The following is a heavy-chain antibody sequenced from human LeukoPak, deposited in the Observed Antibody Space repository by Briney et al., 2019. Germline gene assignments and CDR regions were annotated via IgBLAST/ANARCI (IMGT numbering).Heavy chain of an antibody. CDR1: GYSYTGYY. Sequence: ASVKVSCKASGYSYTGYYMHWVRQAPGQGLEWMGWINPNSGDRKYAQNFQGRVTMTRDTSISSAYMELSRLRSDDTAVYYCARDQSPFDYWGPGNLVTVSS. V-gene: IGHV1-2*02. CDR3: ARDQSPFDY. CDR2: INPNSGDR. J-gene: IGHJ4*02.